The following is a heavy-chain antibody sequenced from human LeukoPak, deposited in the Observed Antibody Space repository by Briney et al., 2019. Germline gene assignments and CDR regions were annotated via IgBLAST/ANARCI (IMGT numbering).Heavy chain of an antibody. CDR3: ARATTMIVVIMAFDY. V-gene: IGHV1-2*02. CDR2: INPNSGGT. CDR1: GGTFSSYA. J-gene: IGHJ4*02. D-gene: IGHD3-22*01. Sequence: ASVKVSCKASGGTFSSYAISWVRQAPGQGLEWMGWINPNSGGTNYVQKFQGRVTMTRDTSISTAYMELSRLRSDDTAVYYCARATTMIVVIMAFDYRGQGTLVTVSS.